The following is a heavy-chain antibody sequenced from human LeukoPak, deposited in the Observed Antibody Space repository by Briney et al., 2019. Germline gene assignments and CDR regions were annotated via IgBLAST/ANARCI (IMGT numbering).Heavy chain of an antibody. CDR1: GGSISSYY. V-gene: IGHV4-59*01. D-gene: IGHD3-10*01. CDR3: ARISITMVRGPGWFDP. CDR2: IYYSGST. J-gene: IGHJ5*02. Sequence: SETLSLTCTVSGGSISSYYWSWIRQPPGKGLEWIGYIYYSGSTNYNPSHKSRVTISVDTSKNQFSLKLSSVTAADTAVYYCARISITMVRGPGWFDPWGQGTLVTVSS.